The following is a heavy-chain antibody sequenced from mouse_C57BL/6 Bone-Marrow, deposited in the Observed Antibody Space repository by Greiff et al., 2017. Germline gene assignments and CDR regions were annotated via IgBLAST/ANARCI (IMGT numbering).Heavy chain of an antibody. CDR1: GYTFTSYG. V-gene: IGHV1-81*01. Sequence: VKLMESGAELARPGASVKLSCKASGYTFTSYGISWVKQRTGQGLEWIGEIYPRSGNTYYNEKFKGKATLTADKSYSTAYMELRSLTSEDSAVYFCARLPGYFDVWGTGTTVTVAS. CDR3: ARLPGYFDV. J-gene: IGHJ1*03. D-gene: IGHD2-12*01. CDR2: IYPRSGNT.